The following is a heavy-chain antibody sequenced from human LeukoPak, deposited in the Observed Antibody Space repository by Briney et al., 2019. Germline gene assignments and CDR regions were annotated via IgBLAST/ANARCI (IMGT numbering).Heavy chain of an antibody. J-gene: IGHJ4*02. Sequence: SETLSLTCTVSGGSISSSSYYWGWIRQPPGKGLEWIGSFYYSENTYYNPSLKSRVTISVDTSKNQFSLKLSSVTAADTAVYYCAREFDSSGYYLYAIDYWGQGTLVTVSS. CDR3: AREFDSSGYYLYAIDY. CDR2: FYYSENT. CDR1: GGSISSSSYY. V-gene: IGHV4-39*07. D-gene: IGHD3-22*01.